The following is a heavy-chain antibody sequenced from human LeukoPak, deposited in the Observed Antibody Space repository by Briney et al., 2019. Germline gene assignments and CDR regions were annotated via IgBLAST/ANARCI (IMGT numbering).Heavy chain of an antibody. D-gene: IGHD4-17*01. J-gene: IGHJ4*02. CDR3: ARDMVYGDSEYYFDY. Sequence: ASVKVSCKASGYTFTSYAMNWVRQTPGQGLEWMGWINTNTGNPTYAQGFTGRFVFSLDTSVSTAYLQISSLKAEDAAVYYCARDMVYGDSEYYFDYWGQGTLVTVSS. V-gene: IGHV7-4-1*02. CDR2: INTNTGNP. CDR1: GYTFTSYA.